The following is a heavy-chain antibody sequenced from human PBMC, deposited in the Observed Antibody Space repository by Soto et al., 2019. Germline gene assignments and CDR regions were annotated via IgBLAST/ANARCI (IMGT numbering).Heavy chain of an antibody. CDR3: AREWVRTFWRAFDI. J-gene: IGHJ3*02. Sequence: GASVKVSCKASGGIFSSYTLSWVRQAPGQGLEWMGRIIPVAGITNYAQKFQGRVMMTADTSTDTAYMELSSLGSEDTAVYYRAREWVRTFWRAFDIWGPGTMVTVSS. CDR2: IIPVAGIT. D-gene: IGHD3-9*01. CDR1: GGIFSSYT. V-gene: IGHV1-69*04.